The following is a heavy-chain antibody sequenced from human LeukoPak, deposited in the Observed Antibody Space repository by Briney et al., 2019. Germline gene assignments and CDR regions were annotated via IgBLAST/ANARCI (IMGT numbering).Heavy chain of an antibody. CDR1: GFTFSSYG. Sequence: PGGSLRLSCAASGFTFSSYGMRWVRQAPGKGLEWVSAISGSGGSTYYADSVNGRVTISRDNSKNTLYLQMNSQRAEDTAVYFCAKDRHSNYGAYYYYMDVWGKGTTVTVSS. CDR2: ISGSGGST. V-gene: IGHV3-23*01. D-gene: IGHD4-11*01. CDR3: AKDRHSNYGAYYYYMDV. J-gene: IGHJ6*03.